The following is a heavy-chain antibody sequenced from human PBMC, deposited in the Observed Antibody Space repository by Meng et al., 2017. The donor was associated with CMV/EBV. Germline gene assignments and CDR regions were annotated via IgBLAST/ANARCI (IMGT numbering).Heavy chain of an antibody. CDR1: GFTFSSYA. V-gene: IGHV3-23*03. CDR3: ASFTIFGVVKDGMDV. D-gene: IGHD3-3*01. CDR2: IYSGGSST. Sequence: GESLKISCAASGFTFSSYAMSWVRQAPGKGLEWVSVIYSGGSSTYYADSVKGRFTISRDNSKNTLYLQMSSLRAEDTAVYYCASFTIFGVVKDGMDVWGQGTTVTVSS. J-gene: IGHJ6*02.